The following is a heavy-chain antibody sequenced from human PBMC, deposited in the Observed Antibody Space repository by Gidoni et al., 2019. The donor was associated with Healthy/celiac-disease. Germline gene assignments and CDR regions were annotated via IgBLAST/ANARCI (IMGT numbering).Heavy chain of an antibody. V-gene: IGHV4-34*01. Sequence: QVQLQQWGAGLLKPSETLSLTCAVYGGSFSGSYWSWISQPPGKGLEWIGEINHSGSTNYNPSLKSRVTISVDTSKNQFSLKLSSVTAADTAVYYCARGQVVKRWLQFSSPTASGNFDYWGQGTLVTVSS. CDR1: GGSFSGSY. J-gene: IGHJ4*02. D-gene: IGHD5-12*01. CDR2: INHSGST. CDR3: ARGQVVKRWLQFSSPTASGNFDY.